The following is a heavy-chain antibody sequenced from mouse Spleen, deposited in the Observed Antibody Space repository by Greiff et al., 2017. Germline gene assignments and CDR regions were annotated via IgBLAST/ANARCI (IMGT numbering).Heavy chain of an antibody. CDR2: ISSGGGNT. J-gene: IGHJ3*01. CDR3: ARRDYDGPPFAY. CDR1: GFTFSSYT. V-gene: IGHV5-9*04. D-gene: IGHD2-4*01. Sequence: EVKLVESGGGLVKPGGSLKLSCAASGFTFSSYTMSWVRQTPAKRLEWVATISSGGGNTYYPDSVKGRFTISRDNARNTLYLQMSSLRSEDTAMYYCARRDYDGPPFAYWGQGTLVTVSA.